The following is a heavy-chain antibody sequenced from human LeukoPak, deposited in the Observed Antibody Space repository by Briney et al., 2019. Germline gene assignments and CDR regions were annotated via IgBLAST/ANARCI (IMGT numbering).Heavy chain of an antibody. J-gene: IGHJ4*02. V-gene: IGHV6-1*01. D-gene: IGHD6-13*01. CDR1: GDSVSSNSAA. Sequence: SQTLSLTCAISGDSVSSNSAAWNWFRQSPSRGLEWLGRTYYRSKWFTNYAVSVKSRITINPDSSKNQYSLHLNSVTPEDTAVYYCARMSYDSSPVWGRGTLVTVSS. CDR3: ARMSYDSSPV. CDR2: TYYRSKWFT.